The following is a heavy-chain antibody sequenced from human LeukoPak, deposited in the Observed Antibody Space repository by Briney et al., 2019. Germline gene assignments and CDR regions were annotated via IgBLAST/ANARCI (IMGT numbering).Heavy chain of an antibody. J-gene: IGHJ4*02. CDR1: GGSISSYY. V-gene: IGHV4-59*01. CDR2: IYYSGST. D-gene: IGHD2-2*01. CDR3: ARGYQLLPAGD. Sequence: SETLSLTCTVSGGSISSYYWSWIRQPPGKGLEWIGYIYYSGSTNYNPSLKSRVTISVDTSKNQFSLKLSSVTAANPAVYYCARGYQLLPAGDWGQGTLVTVSS.